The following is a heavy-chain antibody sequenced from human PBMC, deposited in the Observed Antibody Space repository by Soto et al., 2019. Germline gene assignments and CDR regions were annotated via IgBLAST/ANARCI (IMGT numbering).Heavy chain of an antibody. CDR1: SGSISSSSYY. CDR3: ARRPMVGPVAENAFDI. CDR2: VYYCGTT. D-gene: IGHD6-19*01. V-gene: IGHV4-39*01. Sequence: PSETLSLTCAVSSGSISSSSYYWNWIRQSPRQGLEWIGSVYYCGTTYYNPSLKRRVTISVDTYNQFSLKLSSVTAADTAYYFCARRPMVGPVAENAFDIWGQGTRVTVSS. J-gene: IGHJ3*02.